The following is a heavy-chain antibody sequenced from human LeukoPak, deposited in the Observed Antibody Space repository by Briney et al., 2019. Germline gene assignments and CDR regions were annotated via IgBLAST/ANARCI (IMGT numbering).Heavy chain of an antibody. Sequence: SGTLSLTCAVSGGSISSSNWWSWVRQPPGKGLEWIGEIYHSGSTNYNPSLKSRVTISVDKSKNQFSLKLSSVTAADTAVYYCARVLEWRPGSGWFDPWGQGTLVTVSS. J-gene: IGHJ5*02. D-gene: IGHD3-3*01. V-gene: IGHV4-4*02. CDR3: ARVLEWRPGSGWFDP. CDR1: GGSISSSNW. CDR2: IYHSGST.